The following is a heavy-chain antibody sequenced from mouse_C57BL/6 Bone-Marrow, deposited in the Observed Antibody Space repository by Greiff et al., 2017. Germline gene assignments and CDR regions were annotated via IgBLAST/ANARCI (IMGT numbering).Heavy chain of an antibody. Sequence: EVHLVESGAGLVKPGGSLKLSCAASGFTFSSYAMSWVRQTPEKRLEWVAYISSGGDYIYYADTVKGRFTISRDNARNTLYLQMSSLKSEDTAMYYCTRDPIYYDYVYAMDYWGQGTSVTVSS. CDR2: ISSGGDYI. V-gene: IGHV5-9-1*02. J-gene: IGHJ4*01. CDR1: GFTFSSYA. D-gene: IGHD2-4*01. CDR3: TRDPIYYDYVYAMDY.